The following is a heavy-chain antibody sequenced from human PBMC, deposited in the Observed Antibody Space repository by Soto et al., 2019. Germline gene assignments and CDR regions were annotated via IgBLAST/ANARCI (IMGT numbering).Heavy chain of an antibody. J-gene: IGHJ4*02. V-gene: IGHV3-30*18. Sequence: GGSLRPACAASGFTFSSYGMHWVRQAPGKGLEWVAVISYDGSNKYYADSVKGRFTISRDNSKNTLYLQMNSLRAEDTAVYYCAKGFIAAAAPSYFDYWGQGA. CDR1: GFTFSSYG. CDR3: AKGFIAAAAPSYFDY. D-gene: IGHD6-13*01. CDR2: ISYDGSNK.